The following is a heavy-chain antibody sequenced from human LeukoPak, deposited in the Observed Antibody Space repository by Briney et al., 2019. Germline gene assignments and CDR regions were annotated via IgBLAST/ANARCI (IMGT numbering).Heavy chain of an antibody. D-gene: IGHD3-3*01. Sequence: ASVKVSCKASGYTFTSYGISWVRQAPGQGLEWMGWISAYNGNTNYAQKLQGRVTMTTDTSTSTAYMELRSLRSDDTAVYYCARVLYYDFWSGYYHNNLIDYWGQGALVTVSS. CDR2: ISAYNGNT. CDR1: GYTFTSYG. CDR3: ARVLYYDFWSGYYHNNLIDY. J-gene: IGHJ4*02. V-gene: IGHV1-18*01.